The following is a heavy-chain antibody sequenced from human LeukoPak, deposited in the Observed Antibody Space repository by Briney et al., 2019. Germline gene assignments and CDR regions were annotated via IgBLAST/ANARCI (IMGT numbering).Heavy chain of an antibody. Sequence: ASAKVSCKASGYTFTSYYMHWVQQAPGQGLEWMGIINPSGGSTSYAQKFQGRVTMTRDTSTSTVYMELSSLRSEDTAVYYCASGYSYGYYSVYWGQGTLVTVSS. CDR1: GYTFTSYY. D-gene: IGHD5-18*01. CDR3: ASGYSYGYYSVY. V-gene: IGHV1-46*01. CDR2: INPSGGST. J-gene: IGHJ4*02.